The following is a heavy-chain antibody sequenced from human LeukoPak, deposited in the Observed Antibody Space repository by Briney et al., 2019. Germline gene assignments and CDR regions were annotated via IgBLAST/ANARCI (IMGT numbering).Heavy chain of an antibody. CDR3: ARDVIHAVDSDY. Sequence: SETLSLTCSVCGGSISSYYGRWIRQPGGEALVWIGRIYTSGSTNYNPSLTSRVTMSVDTSKNQFSPQLRSVTAADTAVYYCARDVIHAVDSDYWGQGTLVTVSS. V-gene: IGHV4-4*07. J-gene: IGHJ4*02. D-gene: IGHD2/OR15-2a*01. CDR1: GGSISSYY. CDR2: IYTSGST.